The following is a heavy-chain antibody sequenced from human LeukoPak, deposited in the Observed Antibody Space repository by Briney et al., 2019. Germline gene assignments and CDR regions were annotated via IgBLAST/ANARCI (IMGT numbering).Heavy chain of an antibody. V-gene: IGHV3-48*03. CDR1: GFTFSSYE. Sequence: GGSLRLSCAASGFTFSSYEMNWVRQAPGKGLEWVSFISSSGSAIHYADSVRGRFTISKDNAKNSLYLQMSRLRAEDTAVYYCAREKLSFFDSSGYFDYWGQGTLVTVSS. CDR2: ISSSGSAI. J-gene: IGHJ4*02. D-gene: IGHD3-22*01. CDR3: AREKLSFFDSSGYFDY.